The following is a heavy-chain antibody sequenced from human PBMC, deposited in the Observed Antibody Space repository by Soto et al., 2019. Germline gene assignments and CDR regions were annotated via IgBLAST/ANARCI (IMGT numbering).Heavy chain of an antibody. CDR3: ARFSGWYGARRGGRDDWFDP. V-gene: IGHV4-34*01. CDR2: INHSGST. J-gene: IGHJ5*02. CDR1: GGSFSGYY. D-gene: IGHD6-19*01. Sequence: QVQLQQWGAGLLKPSETLSLTCAVYGGSFSGYYWSWIRQPPGKGLEWIGEINHSGSTNYNPSLKSRVTISVDTSKNQFSLKLSSVTAADTAVYYCARFSGWYGARRGGRDDWFDPWGQGTLVTVSS.